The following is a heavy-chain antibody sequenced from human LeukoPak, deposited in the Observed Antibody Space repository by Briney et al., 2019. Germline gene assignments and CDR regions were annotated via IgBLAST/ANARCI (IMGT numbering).Heavy chain of an antibody. CDR2: ISPSSSMM. CDR3: ASRRGFDD. V-gene: IGHV3-48*02. J-gene: IGHJ4*02. D-gene: IGHD3-10*01. CDR1: GFTSSSYT. Sequence: GGSLRLSCSASGFTSSSYTMNWIRQAPGKGLEWVSSISPSSSMMHYADSVRGRFTISRDNAKNSLYLQMNSLRDEDTAVYYCASRRGFDDWGQGTLVTVFS.